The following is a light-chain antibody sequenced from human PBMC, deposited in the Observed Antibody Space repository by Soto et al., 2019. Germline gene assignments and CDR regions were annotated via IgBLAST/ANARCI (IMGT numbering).Light chain of an antibody. Sequence: EIVLTKSPGTLSLSPGERATLSCRASQSVSSNYLAWYQQKPGQAPRLLIYVTSSRATGIPDRFSGSGSGTDFTLTISRLEPEDFAVYYCQQYGSSPRTFGQGTKVDI. CDR3: QQYGSSPRT. CDR2: VTS. J-gene: IGKJ1*01. V-gene: IGKV3-20*01. CDR1: QSVSSNY.